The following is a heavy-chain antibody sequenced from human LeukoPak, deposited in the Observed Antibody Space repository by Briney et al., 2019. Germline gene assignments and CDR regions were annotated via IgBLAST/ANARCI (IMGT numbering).Heavy chain of an antibody. CDR1: GFTFRSYG. CDR2: IWYDGSNK. Sequence: GRSLRLSCAASGFTFRSYGMHWVRQAPGKGLEWVAVIWYDGSNKYYADSVKGQFTISRDNSKNTLYLQMNSLRAEDTAVYYCSRAPYDFWSGYNYYYMDVWGKGTTVTVSS. D-gene: IGHD3-3*01. CDR3: SRAPYDFWSGYNYYYMDV. V-gene: IGHV3-33*01. J-gene: IGHJ6*03.